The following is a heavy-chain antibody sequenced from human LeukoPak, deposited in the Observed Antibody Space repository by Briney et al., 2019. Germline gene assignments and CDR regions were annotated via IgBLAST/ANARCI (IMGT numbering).Heavy chain of an antibody. J-gene: IGHJ4*02. CDR3: ARDKSTGWYFDY. D-gene: IGHD6-19*01. Sequence: GGSLRLSCAVSGFTVSSNYMSWVRQSPGKGLEWVLVIYSGASTYYADSVKGRFTISRDNSKHTLYLQMNSLRAEDTAVYYCARDKSTGWYFDYWGQGTLVTVSS. CDR1: GFTVSSNY. CDR2: IYSGAST. V-gene: IGHV3-66*01.